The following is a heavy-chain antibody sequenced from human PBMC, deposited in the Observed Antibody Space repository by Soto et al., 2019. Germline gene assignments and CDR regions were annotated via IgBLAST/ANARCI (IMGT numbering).Heavy chain of an antibody. Sequence: QVQLVQSGAEVKKPGASVKVSCKASGYTFTSYGISWVRQAPGQGLEWMGWISAYNGNTNYAQKLQGSVTMTTDTSTSTAYMGLRSLRSDDTAVYYCARDHLKSAAAGTAGGGYYYGMDVWGQGTTVTVSS. CDR1: GYTFTSYG. J-gene: IGHJ6*02. D-gene: IGHD6-13*01. CDR2: ISAYNGNT. V-gene: IGHV1-18*01. CDR3: ARDHLKSAAAGTAGGGYYYGMDV.